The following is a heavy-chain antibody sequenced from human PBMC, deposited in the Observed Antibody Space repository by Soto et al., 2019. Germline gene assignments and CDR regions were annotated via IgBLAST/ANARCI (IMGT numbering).Heavy chain of an antibody. CDR2: MNPKSGNT. CDR1: GYTFTNYD. D-gene: IGHD4-17*01. V-gene: IGHV1-8*02. J-gene: IGHJ4*02. Sequence: ASVKVPFKASGYTFTNYDINWVRQATGQGLEWMGWMNPKSGNTGYAQQFQGRVIMTRSTSISTAYMELSSLRSEDTAVYYCVRVYGEIDYWGPGTLVTVSS. CDR3: VRVYGEIDY.